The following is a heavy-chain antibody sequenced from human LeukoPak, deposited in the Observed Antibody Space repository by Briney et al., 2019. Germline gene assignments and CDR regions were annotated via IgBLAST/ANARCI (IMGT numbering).Heavy chain of an antibody. V-gene: IGHV4-39*02. CDR1: GDSISSSSYY. D-gene: IGHD2-2*02. CDR2: IYYSGST. Sequence: SETLSLTCTVSGDSISSSSYYWGWIRQPPGKGLEWIGSIYYSGSTYYNPPLKSRVTISVDTSKNQFSLRLSSVTAADTAVYYCARADTSALDYWGQGTLVAVSS. J-gene: IGHJ4*02. CDR3: ARADTSALDY.